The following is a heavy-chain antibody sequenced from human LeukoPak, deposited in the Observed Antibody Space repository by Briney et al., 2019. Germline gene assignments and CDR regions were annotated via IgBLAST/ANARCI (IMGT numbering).Heavy chain of an antibody. V-gene: IGHV3-23*01. CDR1: GFTFSSYA. J-gene: IGHJ4*02. D-gene: IGHD3-10*01. CDR2: VSGSGGRT. Sequence: PGGSLRLSCAASGFTFSSYAMSWVRQAPGKGLEWVSRVSGSGGRTYYADSVKGRFTISRDNSKNTLSLQMNNLRADDTAVYYCAKSYASGSFYDYWGQGTLVTVSS. CDR3: AKSYASGSFYDY.